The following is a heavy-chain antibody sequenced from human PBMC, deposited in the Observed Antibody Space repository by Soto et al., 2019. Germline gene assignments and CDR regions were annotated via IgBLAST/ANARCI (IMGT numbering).Heavy chain of an antibody. CDR2: INAGNGNT. Sequence: ASVKVSCKASGYTFTSYAMHWVRQAPGQRLEWMGWINAGNGNTKYSQKFRGRVTITRDTSASTAYMELSSLRSEDTAVYYCARGGIAVKRGRSGWFDPWGQGTLVTVPQ. CDR3: ARGGIAVKRGRSGWFDP. J-gene: IGHJ5*02. V-gene: IGHV1-3*01. D-gene: IGHD6-19*01. CDR1: GYTFTSYA.